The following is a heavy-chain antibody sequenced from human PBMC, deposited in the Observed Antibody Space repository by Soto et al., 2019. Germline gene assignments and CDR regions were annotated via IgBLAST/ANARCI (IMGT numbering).Heavy chain of an antibody. Sequence: VKVSCKASGYIFTTYYIHWVRQAPGQGLEWMGIINPSGAGTSYTQKFQDRVTMSRDTSTRTVYMELSSLTSADTAVYYCAREAPHPCAFDIWGQGTMVTVSS. CDR2: INPSGAGT. J-gene: IGHJ3*02. CDR1: GYIFTTYY. CDR3: AREAPHPCAFDI. V-gene: IGHV1-46*01.